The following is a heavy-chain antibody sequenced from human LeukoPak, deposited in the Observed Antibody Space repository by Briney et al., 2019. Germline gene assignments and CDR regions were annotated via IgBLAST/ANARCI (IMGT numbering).Heavy chain of an antibody. V-gene: IGHV3-21*01. Sequence: TGGSLRLSCAVSGFTFSSVTMNWVRQAPGKGLEWVSSFWGGSTYIQYADSVKGRFTISRDNAKNPLYLQMNSLRAEGTAVYYCARGRDSSGLRGYYRGQRTLVTFS. CDR2: FWGGSTYI. D-gene: IGHD6-19*01. J-gene: IGHJ4*02. CDR1: GFTFSSVT. CDR3: ARGRDSSGLRGYY.